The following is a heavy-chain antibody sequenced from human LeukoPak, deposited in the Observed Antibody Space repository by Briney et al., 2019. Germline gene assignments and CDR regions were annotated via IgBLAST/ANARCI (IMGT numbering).Heavy chain of an antibody. CDR2: ISSSSSYI. CDR3: AGDRPYANYGKGALDY. Sequence: GGSLRLSCAASGFTFSSFNMNWVRQAPGKGLEWVSSISSSSSYIYYTDSMKGRFTISRDNARKSLYLQMNSLRAEDTAVYYCAGDRPYANYGKGALDYWGQGALVTVSS. J-gene: IGHJ4*02. V-gene: IGHV3-21*01. CDR1: GFTFSSFN. D-gene: IGHD3-10*01.